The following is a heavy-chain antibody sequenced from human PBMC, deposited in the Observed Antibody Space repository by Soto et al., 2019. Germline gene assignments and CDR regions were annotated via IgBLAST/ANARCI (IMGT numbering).Heavy chain of an antibody. Sequence: ASVKVSCKASGYTFTTYYMHWVREAPGQGLEWMGIINPSGGSTSYAQHFQGRVTMTTDTSTSTVYMELSSLRSEDTPVYYCARGDSTHYYGSGSPDYWGQGTLVTVSS. D-gene: IGHD3-10*01. CDR2: INPSGGST. V-gene: IGHV1-46*01. CDR1: GYTFTTYY. CDR3: ARGDSTHYYGSGSPDY. J-gene: IGHJ4*02.